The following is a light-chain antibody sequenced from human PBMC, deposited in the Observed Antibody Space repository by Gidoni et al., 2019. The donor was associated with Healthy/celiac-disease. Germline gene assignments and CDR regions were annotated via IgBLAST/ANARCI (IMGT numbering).Light chain of an antibody. CDR2: DAS. CDR3: QQYDNLPLT. Sequence: DIQMTQSPSSLSASVGDRVTITCQASQDISNYLNWYQQKPGKAPKLLIYDASNLETGVPSRFSGSGSGTDFTFTISRLQPEDIATYYCQQYDNLPLTFGPXTKVDIK. V-gene: IGKV1-33*01. CDR1: QDISNY. J-gene: IGKJ3*01.